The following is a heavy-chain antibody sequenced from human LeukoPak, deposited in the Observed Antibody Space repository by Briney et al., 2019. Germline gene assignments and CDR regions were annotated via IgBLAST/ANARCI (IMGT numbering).Heavy chain of an antibody. Sequence: GGSLRLSCAASGFSVSSKYMTWVPQAPGKGLEWVSLIYIGGSTYYADSVKGRFTISRDNSNNTLYLQMNSLRAEDTAVYYCAISTGYTYIFDYWGQGTLVTVSS. CDR1: GFSVSSKY. D-gene: IGHD5-18*01. CDR3: AISTGYTYIFDY. J-gene: IGHJ4*02. CDR2: IYIGGST. V-gene: IGHV3-53*01.